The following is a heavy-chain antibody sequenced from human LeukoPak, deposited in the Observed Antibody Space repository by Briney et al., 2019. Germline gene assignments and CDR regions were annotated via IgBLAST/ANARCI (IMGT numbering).Heavy chain of an antibody. CDR3: ARWREGGYGLDV. CDR1: GYTRTDFY. D-gene: IGHD1-26*01. CDR2: INSNSGDT. Sequence: ASVKVSCKPSGYTRTDFYIHWVRQAPGQGLEWMGWINSNSGDTIYAQTFQGRVTMTRDTSISTFYMDLIGLRSDDTAVYYCARWREGGYGLDVWDQGTTVTVSS. V-gene: IGHV1-2*02. J-gene: IGHJ6*02.